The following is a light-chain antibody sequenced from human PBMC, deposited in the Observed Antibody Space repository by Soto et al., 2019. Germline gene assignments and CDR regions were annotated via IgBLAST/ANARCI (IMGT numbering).Light chain of an antibody. J-gene: IGLJ1*01. CDR2: DVT. V-gene: IGLV2-11*01. CDR3: CSYAGTYTLYV. CDR1: SSDVGAYNY. Sequence: QSALTQPRSVSGSPGQSVTISCTGTSSDVGAYNYVSWYQQHPGKAPKLMIYDVTKRPSGVPDRFSGSKSGNTASLTISGLQGEDEADYYCCSYAGTYTLYVFGTGTKFTVL.